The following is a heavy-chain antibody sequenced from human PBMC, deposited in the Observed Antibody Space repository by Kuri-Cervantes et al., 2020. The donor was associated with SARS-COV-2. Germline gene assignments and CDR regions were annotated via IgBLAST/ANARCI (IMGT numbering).Heavy chain of an antibody. CDR2: TKSKTDGGTT. Sequence: GGSLRLSCAASGFTFSSYAMHWVRQAPGKGLEWVGRTKSKTDGGTTDYAAPVKGRFTISRDDSRNTLYLQMNSLKTEDTAVYYCAKDGTYCSSTSCYGVLDYWGQGTLVTVSS. D-gene: IGHD2-2*01. CDR3: AKDGTYCSSTSCYGVLDY. CDR1: GFTFSSYA. V-gene: IGHV3-15*07. J-gene: IGHJ4*02.